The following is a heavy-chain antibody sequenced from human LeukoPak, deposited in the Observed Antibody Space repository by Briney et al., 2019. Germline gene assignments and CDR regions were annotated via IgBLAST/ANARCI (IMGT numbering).Heavy chain of an antibody. Sequence: GGSLRLSCAASGFTFSSYAMSWVRQAPGKGLEWVSAISGSGGSTYYADSVKGRFTISRDNSKNTPYLQMNSLRAEDTAVYYCATRREEYGVVVPAAIHYWGQGILVTVSS. D-gene: IGHD2-2*01. CDR2: ISGSGGST. V-gene: IGHV3-23*01. J-gene: IGHJ4*02. CDR3: ATRREEYGVVVPAAIHY. CDR1: GFTFSSYA.